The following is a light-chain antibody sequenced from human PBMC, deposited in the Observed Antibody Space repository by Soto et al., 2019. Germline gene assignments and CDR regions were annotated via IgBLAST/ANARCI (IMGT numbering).Light chain of an antibody. CDR3: QQRSTWPPLFT. CDR2: DAS. CDR1: QTVSSY. J-gene: IGKJ3*01. Sequence: EIVWTQSPPTLSVSGGGRDTVGCRASQTVSSYLAWYQQKPGQAPRLLIYDASTRATGIPARFSGSGSGTDFTLTISRLEPEDFAAYYCQQRSTWPPLFTFGPRTMVDV. V-gene: IGKV3-11*01.